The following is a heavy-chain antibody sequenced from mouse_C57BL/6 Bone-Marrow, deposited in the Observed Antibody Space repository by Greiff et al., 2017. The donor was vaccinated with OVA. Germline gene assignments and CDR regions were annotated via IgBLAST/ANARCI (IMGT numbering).Heavy chain of an antibody. V-gene: IGHV3-6*01. CDR3: ARHEAY. Sequence: DVQLQESGPGLVKPSQSLSLTCSVTGYSITSGYYWNWIRQFPGNKLEWMGYISYDGSNNYNPSLKNRISITRDTSKNQFFLKLNSVTTEDTATYYCARHEAYWGQGTLVTVSA. CDR2: ISYDGSN. CDR1: GYSITSGYY. J-gene: IGHJ3*01.